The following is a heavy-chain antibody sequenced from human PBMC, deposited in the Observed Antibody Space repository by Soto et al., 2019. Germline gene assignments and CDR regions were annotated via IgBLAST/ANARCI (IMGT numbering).Heavy chain of an antibody. Sequence: EVQLMESGGGLVQPGGSLRLSCAVSGLTVSGNYMSWVRQAPGKGLEWVSVIYSGGSTFYADSVKGRFTISRDSSKNTLYLQMNSLRAEDTAVYYCTRGPYGTGGDYYYGMDVWGQGTTVTVSS. D-gene: IGHD3-10*01. V-gene: IGHV3-53*04. CDR2: IYSGGST. CDR1: GLTVSGNY. CDR3: TRGPYGTGGDYYYGMDV. J-gene: IGHJ6*02.